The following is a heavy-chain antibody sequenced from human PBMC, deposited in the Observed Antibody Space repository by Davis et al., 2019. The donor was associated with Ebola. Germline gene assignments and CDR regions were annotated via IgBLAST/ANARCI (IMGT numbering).Heavy chain of an antibody. J-gene: IGHJ4*02. CDR3: ARDNYWKLDY. V-gene: IGHV3-9*01. Sequence: PGGSLRLSCAASGFTFDDYAMHWVRQAPGKGLEWVLGISWNSGSIGYADSVKGRFTISRDNAKNSLYLQMNSLRVEDTAVYYCARDNYWKLDYWGQGILVTVSS. CDR2: ISWNSGSI. CDR1: GFTFDDYA. D-gene: IGHD1-1*01.